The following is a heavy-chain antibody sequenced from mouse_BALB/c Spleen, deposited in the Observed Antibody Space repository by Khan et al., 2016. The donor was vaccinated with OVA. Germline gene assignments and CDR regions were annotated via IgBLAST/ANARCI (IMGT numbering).Heavy chain of an antibody. Sequence: VQLLESGPGLVAPSQSLSITCTVSGFSLTTYGVHWVRQPPGKGLEWLVVIWSDGSTNYNSVLKSRLSISKDNSKSQVFLKMNSLQTDDTAMYYCDRWFDDYSSLYAMDYWGQGTSVTVSS. D-gene: IGHD2-4*01. CDR2: IWSDGST. J-gene: IGHJ4*01. CDR1: GFSLTTYG. V-gene: IGHV2-6*02. CDR3: DRWFDDYSSLYAMDY.